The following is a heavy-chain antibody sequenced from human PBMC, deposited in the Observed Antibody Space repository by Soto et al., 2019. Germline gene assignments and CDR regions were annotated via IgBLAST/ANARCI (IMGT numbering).Heavy chain of an antibody. CDR3: ARGIRNWYFDL. J-gene: IGHJ2*01. CDR1: GGSFSGYY. V-gene: IGHV4-34*01. Sequence: QVQLQQWGAGLLKPSETLSLTCAVYGGSFSGYYWSWIRQPPGKGLEWIGEINHSGSTNYNPSLQRRVPIAGDTSKNPFSLKLRSVTAADTAVYYCARGIRNWYFDLWGRGTLVPVSS. CDR2: INHSGST.